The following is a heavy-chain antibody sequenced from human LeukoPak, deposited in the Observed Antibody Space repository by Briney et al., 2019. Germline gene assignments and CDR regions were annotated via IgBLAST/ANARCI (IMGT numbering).Heavy chain of an antibody. J-gene: IGHJ4*02. CDR3: GRLLRNAKYYIDY. V-gene: IGHV4-59*13. Sequence: SETLSLTCTVSGGSISSYFWSWIRQAPGKGLEWIGYIYDSGSTSYSPSLKSRVTMSLDSSKRQFSLKLSSVTAADTAVYYCGRLLRNAKYYIDYWGQGTLVTVSS. CDR1: GGSISSYF. CDR2: IYDSGST. D-gene: IGHD2-8*01.